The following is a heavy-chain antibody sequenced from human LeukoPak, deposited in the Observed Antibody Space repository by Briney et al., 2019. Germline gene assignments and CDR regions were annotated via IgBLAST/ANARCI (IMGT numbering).Heavy chain of an antibody. CDR1: GFTFTDYA. V-gene: IGHV3-23*01. J-gene: IGHJ4*02. D-gene: IGHD2-2*02. CDR3: APWCRTTSCNMDYFDH. CDR2: ISGAGGGT. Sequence: PGGSLRLSCAVSGFTFTDYAMTWVRQAPGKGLEWVSGISGAGGGTYYAASVKGRFTISRDNSKNTLYLQMNSLRAEDTAVYYCAPWCRTTSCNMDYFDHWGQGTLVTVSS.